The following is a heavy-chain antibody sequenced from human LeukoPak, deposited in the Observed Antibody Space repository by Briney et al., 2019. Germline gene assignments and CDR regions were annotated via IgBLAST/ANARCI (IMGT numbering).Heavy chain of an antibody. V-gene: IGHV3-30*02. Sequence: GGSLRLSCAASGFTFSRSGMHWVRQAPGKGLEWVAVIWYGGSNKDYADSVKGRFTISRDNSKNTLYLQMNGLRAEDTAVYYCAKDQGITGTYTYFDYWGQGTLVTVSS. J-gene: IGHJ4*02. CDR2: IWYGGSNK. CDR1: GFTFSRSG. CDR3: AKDQGITGTYTYFDY. D-gene: IGHD1-20*01.